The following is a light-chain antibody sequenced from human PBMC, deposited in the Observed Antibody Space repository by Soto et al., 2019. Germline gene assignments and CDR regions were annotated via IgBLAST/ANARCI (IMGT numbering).Light chain of an antibody. CDR1: QTIFYNSRNKNF. Sequence: DIVMTQSPDSLAVSLGERATINCKSSQTIFYNSRNKNFLAWYQQKPGHPPKLLIYWASTRESGVPARFSGSGSGTDFTLTISSLQADDVALYFCQQYLTTPHTFGQGTRLEIK. V-gene: IGKV4-1*01. CDR2: WAS. J-gene: IGKJ2*01. CDR3: QQYLTTPHT.